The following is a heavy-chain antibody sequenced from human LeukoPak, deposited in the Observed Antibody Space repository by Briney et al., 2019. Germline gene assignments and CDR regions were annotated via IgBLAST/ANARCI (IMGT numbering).Heavy chain of an antibody. V-gene: IGHV4-59*01. CDR2: IYYSGST. Sequence: KPSETLSLTCIVSGGSMRGYYWSWIRQHPGKGLEWIGYIYYSGSTNYNPSLKSRVTISVDTSKNQFSLKLSSVTAADTAVYYCARGRGSLGPWGQGTLVTVSS. D-gene: IGHD1-26*01. J-gene: IGHJ5*02. CDR3: ARGRGSLGP. CDR1: GGSMRGYY.